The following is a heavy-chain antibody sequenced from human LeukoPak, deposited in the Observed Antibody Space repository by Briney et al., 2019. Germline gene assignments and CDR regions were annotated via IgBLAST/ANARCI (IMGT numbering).Heavy chain of an antibody. J-gene: IGHJ3*02. CDR2: ISYDGSNK. D-gene: IGHD3-22*01. CDR1: RFTFSSYA. CDR3: ARGIYYYDSSGYDDAFDI. V-gene: IGHV3-30-3*01. Sequence: PGRSLRLSCAASRFTFSSYAMHCVRQAPGKGLEWVAVISYDGSNKYYADSVKGRFTISRDNSKNTLYLQMNSLRAEDTAVYYCARGIYYYDSSGYDDAFDIWGQGTMVTVSS.